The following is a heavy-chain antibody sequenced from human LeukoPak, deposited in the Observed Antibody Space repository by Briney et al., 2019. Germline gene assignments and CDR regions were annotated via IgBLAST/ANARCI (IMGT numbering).Heavy chain of an antibody. CDR2: ISGSGGST. Sequence: GGSLRLSCAASGFTFSSYGMSWVRQAPGKGLEWVSAISGSGGSTYYADSVKGRFTISRDNSKNTLYLQMNSLRAEDTAVYYCAKGSQLVYSWYSRYYYYYVDVWGKGTTVTISS. V-gene: IGHV3-23*01. CDR1: GFTFSSYG. J-gene: IGHJ6*03. CDR3: AKGSQLVYSWYSRYYYYYVDV. D-gene: IGHD2-2*02.